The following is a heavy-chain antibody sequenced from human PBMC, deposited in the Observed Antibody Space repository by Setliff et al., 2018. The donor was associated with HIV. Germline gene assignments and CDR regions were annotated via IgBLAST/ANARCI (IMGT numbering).Heavy chain of an antibody. J-gene: IGHJ4*02. CDR3: ARQNSGYAPGPFDY. V-gene: IGHV4-59*08. D-gene: IGHD5-12*01. CDR2: IYDSGSP. CDR1: GASMNSNY. Sequence: PSETLSLTCIVSGASMNSNYWDWIRQPPGKGLEWIGYIYDSGSPKYNPSLKSRVTVSVDTSQNQFSLKLTSVTAADTAVYYCARQNSGYAPGPFDYWGQGILVTVSS.